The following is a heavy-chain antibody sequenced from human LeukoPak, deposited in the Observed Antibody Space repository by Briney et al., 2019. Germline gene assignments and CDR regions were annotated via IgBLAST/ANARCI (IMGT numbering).Heavy chain of an antibody. CDR1: GFTFNDYA. Sequence: GGSLRLSCAASGFTFNDYAIHWVRQAPGKGLKWVSGISWDGVTIGYADSVKGRFTISRDNAKKPLYLQMNSLRPEDTALYYCAKGPPRYNWSYPEFWGQGTLVTVSS. J-gene: IGHJ4*02. CDR3: AKGPPRYNWSYPEF. CDR2: ISWDGVTI. V-gene: IGHV3-9*01. D-gene: IGHD1-7*01.